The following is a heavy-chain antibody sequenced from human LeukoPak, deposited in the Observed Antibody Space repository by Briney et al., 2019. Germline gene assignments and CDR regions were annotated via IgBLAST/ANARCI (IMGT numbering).Heavy chain of an antibody. D-gene: IGHD3-9*01. CDR2: IYYSGST. CDR3: AREKTYYDILATGEFDP. Sequence: SETLSLTCTVSVGSISSGDYYWSWIRQPPGKGLEWIGYIYYSGSTYYNPSLKSRVTISVDTSKNQFSLKLSSVTAADTAVYYCAREKTYYDILATGEFDPWGQGTLVTVSS. CDR1: VGSISSGDYY. J-gene: IGHJ5*02. V-gene: IGHV4-30-4*08.